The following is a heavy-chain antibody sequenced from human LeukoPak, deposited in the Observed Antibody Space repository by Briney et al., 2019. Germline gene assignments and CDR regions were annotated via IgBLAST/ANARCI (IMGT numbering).Heavy chain of an antibody. CDR1: GGSISSGSYY. D-gene: IGHD6-13*01. Sequence: SETLSLTCTVTGGSISSGSYYWGWIRQPPGKGLEWIGNIYYSGSTYYNPSLKSRVTISVDTSKNQFSLKLSSVTAADTAVYYCARHQGRQLADYWGQGTLVTVSS. CDR2: IYYSGST. J-gene: IGHJ4*02. V-gene: IGHV4-39*01. CDR3: ARHQGRQLADY.